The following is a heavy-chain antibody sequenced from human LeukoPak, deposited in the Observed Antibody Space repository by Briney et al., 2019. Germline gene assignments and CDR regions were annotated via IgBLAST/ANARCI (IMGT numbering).Heavy chain of an antibody. D-gene: IGHD6-19*01. V-gene: IGHV4-39*01. CDR2: IYYSGST. CDR1: GGSISSSSYF. CDR3: ARLGVAGRWYSS. Sequence: SSETLSLTCTVSGGSISSSSYFWGWIRQPPGKGLEWIGSIYYSGSTYYNPSLKSRVTISVDTSKNQFSLKLSSVTAADTAVYYCARLGVAGRWYSSWGQGTLVTVSS. J-gene: IGHJ5*02.